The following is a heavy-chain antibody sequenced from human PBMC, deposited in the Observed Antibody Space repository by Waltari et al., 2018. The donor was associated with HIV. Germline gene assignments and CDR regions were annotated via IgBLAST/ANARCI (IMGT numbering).Heavy chain of an antibody. CDR3: ARGGASTTPRDYNYYGLDV. CDR2: INPKSGGT. CDR1: GYTFTDNY. Sequence: QVELVQSGAEVKKPGASVKVSCKASGYTFTDNYTHSVRQAPGHGLEWMGWINPKSGGTKHAQKFQGRVTMTRDTSMSTVYMEVSRLTSDDTAVYYCARGGASTTPRDYNYYGLDVWGQGTTVTVSS. J-gene: IGHJ6*02. V-gene: IGHV1-2*02. D-gene: IGHD2-2*01.